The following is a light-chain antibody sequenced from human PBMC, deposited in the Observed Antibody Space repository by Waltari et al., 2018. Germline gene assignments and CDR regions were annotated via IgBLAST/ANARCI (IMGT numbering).Light chain of an antibody. Sequence: IHLTQSPSSLSASVGDRIIITCRASQNIGIYLNWYQHKAGNAPKPLIFVASTLQSGVPSRISGSGSGTDFTLTISNLQPEDSATYYCQQSYTIPTFGQGTRLEI. CDR2: VAS. J-gene: IGKJ2*01. CDR3: QQSYTIPT. CDR1: QNIGIY. V-gene: IGKV1-39*01.